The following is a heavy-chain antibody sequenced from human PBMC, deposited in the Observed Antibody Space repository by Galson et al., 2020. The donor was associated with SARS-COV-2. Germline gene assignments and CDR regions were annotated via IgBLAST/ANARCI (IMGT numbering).Heavy chain of an antibody. V-gene: IGHV3-11*01. J-gene: IGHJ4*02. CDR3: ARGFCGGDCYSTPFDY. CDR2: ISSSGSTI. CDR1: GFTFSDYY. Sequence: GGSLRLSCAASGFTFSDYYMSWNRQAPGKGMEWVSYISSSGSTIYYADSVKGRFTISRDKAKNSLYLQMNSLRAEDTAVYYCARGFCGGDCYSTPFDYWGQGTLVTVSS. D-gene: IGHD2-21*02.